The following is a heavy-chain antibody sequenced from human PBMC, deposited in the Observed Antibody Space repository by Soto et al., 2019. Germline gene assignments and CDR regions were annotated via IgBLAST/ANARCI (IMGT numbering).Heavy chain of an antibody. D-gene: IGHD2-21*01. V-gene: IGHV2-26*01. CDR3: ARAEDLYSVDY. CDR1: GFSLTNSGMG. Sequence: QVTLKESGPVLVKPTETLTLTCTVSGFSLTNSGMGVSWTRQPPGKALQWPAHIFSNASKFYTRSLMSRLTISRDTAKSQVVLTMTTMDPADTVTYYCARAEDLYSVDYLGQGSLVTVSS. CDR2: IFSNASK. J-gene: IGHJ4*02.